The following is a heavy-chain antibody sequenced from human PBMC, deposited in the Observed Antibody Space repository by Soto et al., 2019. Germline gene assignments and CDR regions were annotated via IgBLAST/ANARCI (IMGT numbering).Heavy chain of an antibody. Sequence: GGSLRLSCAASGFTFSSYSMNWVRQAPGKGLEWVSYISSSSSTIYYADYVKGRFTISRDNAKNSLNMKMNSLRAEDTAVYYCAGDKGYSGSSYGMDVWGQGTTVTVSS. J-gene: IGHJ6*02. CDR3: AGDKGYSGSSYGMDV. V-gene: IGHV3-48*01. D-gene: IGHD2-21*01. CDR1: GFTFSSYS. CDR2: ISSSSSTI.